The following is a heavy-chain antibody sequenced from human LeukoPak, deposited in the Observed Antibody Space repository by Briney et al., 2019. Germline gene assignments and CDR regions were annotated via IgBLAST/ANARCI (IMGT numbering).Heavy chain of an antibody. V-gene: IGHV3-30*18. CDR1: GFTFTSSA. CDR2: ISYDGSNK. D-gene: IGHD3-22*01. Sequence: QSGGSLRLSCAASGFTFTSSAMHWVRQAPGKGLDWVGLISYDGSNKYYADSVKGRFSISRDNSKNTLYLQMNSLRVEDTAVYYCAKDRDDSSGYYSDYWGQGTLVTVSS. CDR3: AKDRDDSSGYYSDY. J-gene: IGHJ4*02.